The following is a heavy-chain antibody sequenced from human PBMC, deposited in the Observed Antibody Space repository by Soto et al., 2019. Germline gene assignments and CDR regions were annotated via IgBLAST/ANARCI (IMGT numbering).Heavy chain of an antibody. V-gene: IGHV1-3*01. CDR3: ARDPGSGHYFDY. CDR2: INPDNANT. D-gene: IGHD2-15*01. J-gene: IGHJ4*02. CDR1: GYTFISRA. Sequence: ASVKVSCKASGYTFISRALHWVRQAPGQRLEWMGWINPDNANTKYSQNFQGRVTFTRDTSATTAYMELSSLRSEDTAVYFCARDPGSGHYFDYWGQGTLVTVSS.